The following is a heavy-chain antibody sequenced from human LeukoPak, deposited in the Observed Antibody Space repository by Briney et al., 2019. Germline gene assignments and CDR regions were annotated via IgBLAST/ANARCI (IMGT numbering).Heavy chain of an antibody. D-gene: IGHD6-13*01. CDR1: GGSISSYY. Sequence: SETLSLTCTVSGGSISSYYWSWIRQPPGKGLEWIGYIYYSGSTNYNPSLKSRVTISVDTSKNQFSLKLSSVTAADTAVYYCARLRSSSSWYLFDYWGQGTLVTVSS. J-gene: IGHJ4*02. V-gene: IGHV4-59*01. CDR2: IYYSGST. CDR3: ARLRSSSSWYLFDY.